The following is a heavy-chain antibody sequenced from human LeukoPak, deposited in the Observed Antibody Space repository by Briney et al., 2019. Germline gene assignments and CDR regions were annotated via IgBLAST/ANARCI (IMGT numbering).Heavy chain of an antibody. Sequence: GGSLRLSCAASGFTFDDYAMHWVRQAPGKGLEWVSGISWNSGSIGYADSVKGRFTISRDNSKNTLYLQMNSLRAEDTAVYYCAKPVTGTTSDAFDIWGQGTMVTVSS. V-gene: IGHV3-9*01. J-gene: IGHJ3*02. D-gene: IGHD1-20*01. CDR2: ISWNSGSI. CDR3: AKPVTGTTSDAFDI. CDR1: GFTFDDYA.